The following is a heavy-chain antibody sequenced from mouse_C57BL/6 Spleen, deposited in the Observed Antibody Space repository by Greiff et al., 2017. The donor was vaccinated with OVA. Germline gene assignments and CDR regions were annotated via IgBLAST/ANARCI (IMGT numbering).Heavy chain of an antibody. Sequence: EVKLMESGGGLVKPGGSLKLSCAASGFTFSSYAMSWVRQTPEKRLEWVATISDGGSYTYYPDNVKGRFTISRDNAKSNLYLQMSHLKSEDTAMYYCARDRALGRWFDYWGQGTTLTVSS. J-gene: IGHJ2*01. V-gene: IGHV5-4*01. CDR1: GFTFSSYA. D-gene: IGHD4-1*01. CDR3: ARDRALGRWFDY. CDR2: ISDGGSYT.